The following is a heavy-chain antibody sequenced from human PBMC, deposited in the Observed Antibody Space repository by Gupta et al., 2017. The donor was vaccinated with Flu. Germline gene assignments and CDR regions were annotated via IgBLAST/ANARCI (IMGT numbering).Heavy chain of an antibody. CDR3: ALGWGSGWWNFDL. Sequence: EVPLLESGGGLVQPGGSLSLSCAASGFTFSSYAVSWVRQAPGKGLEWVSTISASGSSKYYADSVKGRFTISRDNSKNTLYLQMNSLRAEDTAAYSCALGWGSGWWNFDLWGRGTLVTVSS. CDR2: ISASGSSK. J-gene: IGHJ2*01. V-gene: IGHV3-23*01. CDR1: GFTFSSYA. D-gene: IGHD6-19*01.